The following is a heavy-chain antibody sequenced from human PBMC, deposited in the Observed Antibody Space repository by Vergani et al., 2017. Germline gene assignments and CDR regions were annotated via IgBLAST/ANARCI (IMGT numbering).Heavy chain of an antibody. CDR1: GGSINTGAYY. CDR3: ARELSYYYGSGSDDYNPYYDEGMDA. CDR2: VYTSGMT. Sequence: QVQLQESGPRLVRPSQTLSLTCTVSGGSINTGAYYWSWIRQPAGKGLEWIGRVYTSGMTNYNPSLKSRVTILVDRSKSQLSLKLTSVTAGDTAVYFCARELSYYYGSGSDDYNPYYDEGMDAGGPGTTVTVSS. V-gene: IGHV4-61*02. J-gene: IGHJ6*02. D-gene: IGHD3-10*01.